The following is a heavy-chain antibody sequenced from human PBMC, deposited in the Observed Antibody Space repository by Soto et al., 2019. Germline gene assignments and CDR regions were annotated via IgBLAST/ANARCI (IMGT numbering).Heavy chain of an antibody. CDR3: ARVSGGVDSGYDYVFYYYYYMDV. D-gene: IGHD5-12*01. V-gene: IGHV3-11*01. CDR2: ISSSGSTI. J-gene: IGHJ6*03. CDR1: SDYY. Sequence: SDYYRRRISKNQRKGLEWVSYISSSGSTIYYADSVKGRFTISRDDAKNSLYLQMNSLRAEDTAVYYCARVSGGVDSGYDYVFYYYYYMDVWGKGITVAVS.